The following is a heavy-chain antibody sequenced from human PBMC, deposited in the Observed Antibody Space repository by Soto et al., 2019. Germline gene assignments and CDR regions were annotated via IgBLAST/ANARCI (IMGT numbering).Heavy chain of an antibody. D-gene: IGHD2-8*02. J-gene: IGHJ4*02. CDR1: GFTFSRQA. Sequence: QVQLVESGGGVVQPERSLRLSCAASGFTFSRQAMHWVRQAPGRGLEWVAVIWYHGVDKYYADSVKGRFTISRDNSKNTVYLQMNSLRGEDTAVYYCATGFLVWCTCGNGPLDSGGQGSLVPVSS. V-gene: IGHV3-33*01. CDR3: ATGFLVWCTCGNGPLDS. CDR2: IWYHGVDK.